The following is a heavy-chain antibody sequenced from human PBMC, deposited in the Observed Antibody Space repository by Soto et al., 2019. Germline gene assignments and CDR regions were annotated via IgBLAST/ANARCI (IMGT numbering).Heavy chain of an antibody. CDR3: AHSLIGYYYDSSGSNWFDP. J-gene: IGHJ5*02. CDR2: IYWDDDK. Sequence: QITLKESGPTLVKPTQTLTLTCTFSGFSLSTSGVGVGWIRQPPGKGLEWLALIYWDDDKRYSPSRKSRLTITQDTSKNQVVLTMTNMDPVDTTTYYCAHSLIGYYYDSSGSNWFDPWGQGTLVTVSS. V-gene: IGHV2-5*02. D-gene: IGHD3-22*01. CDR1: GFSLSTSGVG.